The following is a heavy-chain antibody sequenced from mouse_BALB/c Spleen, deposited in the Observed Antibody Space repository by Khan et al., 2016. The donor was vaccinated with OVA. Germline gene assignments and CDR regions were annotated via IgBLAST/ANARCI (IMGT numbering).Heavy chain of an antibody. CDR2: ISSGGSYT. V-gene: IGHV5-6*01. J-gene: IGHJ3*01. D-gene: IGHD2-4*01. CDR3: ARRSYYDYPWFAY. Sequence: EVELVESGGDLVKPGGSLKLSCAASGFTFSSYGMSWVRQTPDKRLEWVATISSGGSYTYYPDSVKGRFTISRENAKNTLYLQMSSLQSEDTAMYYCARRSYYDYPWFAYWGQGTLVTVSA. CDR1: GFTFSSYG.